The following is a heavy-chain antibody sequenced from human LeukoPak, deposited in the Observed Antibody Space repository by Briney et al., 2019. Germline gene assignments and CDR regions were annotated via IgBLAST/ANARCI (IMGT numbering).Heavy chain of an antibody. CDR2: ISYDGSNK. CDR1: GFTSSSYA. D-gene: IGHD5-24*01. CDR3: AREFIGDGYKLDY. V-gene: IGHV3-30*01. Sequence: GGSLRLSCAASGFTSSSYAMHWVRQAPGKGLEWVAVISYDGSNKYYADSVKGRFTISRDNSKNTLYLQMNSLRAEDTAMYYCAREFIGDGYKLDYWGQGTLVTVSS. J-gene: IGHJ4*02.